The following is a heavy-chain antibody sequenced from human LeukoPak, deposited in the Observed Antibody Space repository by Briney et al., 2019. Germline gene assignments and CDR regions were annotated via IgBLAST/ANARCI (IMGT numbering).Heavy chain of an antibody. V-gene: IGHV1-69*05. D-gene: IGHD3-3*01. CDR3: ARSDVWSERLHFDY. J-gene: IGHJ4*02. Sequence: SVKVSCKASGGTFSSYAISWVRQAPGQGLEWMGGIIPIFGTANYAQKFQGRVTINTDESTRTAYRELSSLRSEDTAVYYCARSDVWSERLHFDYWGQGTLVTVSS. CDR1: GGTFSSYA. CDR2: IIPIFGTA.